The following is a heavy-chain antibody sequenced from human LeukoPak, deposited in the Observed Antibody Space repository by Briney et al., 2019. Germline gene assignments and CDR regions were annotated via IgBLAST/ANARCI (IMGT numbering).Heavy chain of an antibody. V-gene: IGHV3-21*01. D-gene: IGHD2-2*01. CDR3: ARRLAAALDGMDV. Sequence: GWSLTLSCAGSVCTFNSYSINWVGQAGGKGGDGVSSISSSSRYIYYADSVKGRFTISRDNAKNSLYLQMNSLRAEDTAVYYCARRLAAALDGMDVWGQGTTVTVSS. CDR1: VCTFNSYS. J-gene: IGHJ6*02. CDR2: ISSSSRYI.